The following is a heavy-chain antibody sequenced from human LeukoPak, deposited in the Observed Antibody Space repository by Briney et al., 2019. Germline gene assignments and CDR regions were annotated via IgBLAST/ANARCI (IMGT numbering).Heavy chain of an antibody. CDR2: ISYDGSNK. Sequence: GGSLRLSCAASGFTFSSYAMHWVRQAPGKGLEWVAVISYDGSNKYYADSVKGRFTISRDNSKNTLYLQMNSLRAEDTAVYYCARDGTWDGYDGYNLFDYWGQGTLVTVSS. V-gene: IGHV3-30-3*01. CDR3: ARDGTWDGYDGYNLFDY. J-gene: IGHJ4*02. D-gene: IGHD5-24*01. CDR1: GFTFSSYA.